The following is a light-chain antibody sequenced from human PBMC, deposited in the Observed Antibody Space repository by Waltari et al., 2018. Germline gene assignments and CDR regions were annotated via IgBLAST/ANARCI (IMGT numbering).Light chain of an antibody. V-gene: IGLV2-14*01. CDR1: SRDVGGYNY. CDR2: EVS. J-gene: IGLJ3*02. CDR3: SSYTSSSPNWV. Sequence: QSALTQPASVSGSPGQSITISCTGTSRDVGGYNYLSWYQQHPGKAPKLMIYEVSNRPSGVSNRFSGSKSGNTASLTISGLQAEDEADYYCSSYTSSSPNWVFGGGTKLTVL.